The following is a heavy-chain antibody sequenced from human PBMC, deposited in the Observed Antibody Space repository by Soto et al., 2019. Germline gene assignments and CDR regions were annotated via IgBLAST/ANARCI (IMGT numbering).Heavy chain of an antibody. V-gene: IGHV3-7*01. J-gene: IGHJ4*02. CDR1: GFPFVEIW. CDR3: AREGGGWVLAVDY. D-gene: IGHD3-3*02. CDR2: IKEDGSVK. Sequence: PGGSLELSFKPPGFPFVEIWLPWAPQPPGKGLECVANIKEDGSVKYYVDSVKGRFTISRDNAKNTLYLQMNSLRAEDTAVYYCAREGGGWVLAVDYWGQGTPVTVSS.